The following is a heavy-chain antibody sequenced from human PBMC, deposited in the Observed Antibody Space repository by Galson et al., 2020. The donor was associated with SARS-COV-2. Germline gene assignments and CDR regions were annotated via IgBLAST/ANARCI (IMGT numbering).Heavy chain of an antibody. CDR3: AKGAGHGSGSYIDY. Sequence: GESLKISCTASGFTFSSYAMTWVRQAPGKGLEWVSSMNGGGSGTYYADSVKGRFTISRDNSKYTLYLQMNNLRADDTAVYYCAKGAGHGSGSYIDYWGQGTLVTVSS. V-gene: IGHV3-23*01. CDR2: MNGGGSGT. J-gene: IGHJ4*02. CDR1: GFTFSSYA. D-gene: IGHD3-10*01.